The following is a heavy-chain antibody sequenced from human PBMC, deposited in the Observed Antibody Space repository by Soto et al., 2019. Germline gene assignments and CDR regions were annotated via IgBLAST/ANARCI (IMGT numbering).Heavy chain of an antibody. V-gene: IGHV1-18*04. CDR2: ISAYNGNT. CDR1: GYTFTSYG. Sequence: ASVKVSCKASGYTFTSYGISWVRQAPGQGLEWMGWISAYNGNTNYAQKLQGRVTMTTDTSTSTAYMELRSLRSDDTAVYYCARDNRYFDWSVSDYGMDVWGQGTTVTVPS. CDR3: ARDNRYFDWSVSDYGMDV. D-gene: IGHD3-9*01. J-gene: IGHJ6*02.